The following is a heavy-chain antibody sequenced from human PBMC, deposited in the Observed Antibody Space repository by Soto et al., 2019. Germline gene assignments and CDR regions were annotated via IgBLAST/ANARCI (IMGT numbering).Heavy chain of an antibody. CDR2: ISGSGSGT. V-gene: IGHV3-23*01. D-gene: IGHD2-8*01. J-gene: IGHJ5*02. CDR3: AKDPKSTIRFNWFDP. CDR1: GFTFSRYA. Sequence: ESGGGLVQPGGSLRLSCAASGFTFSRYAMSWVRQAPGKGLEWVSGISGSGSGTYYADSVKGRFTISRDNSKKTLYLQMNSLRAEDTAIYYCAKDPKSTIRFNWFDPWGQGTLVTVSS.